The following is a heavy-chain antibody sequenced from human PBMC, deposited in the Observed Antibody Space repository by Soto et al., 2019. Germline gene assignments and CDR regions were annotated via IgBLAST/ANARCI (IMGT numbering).Heavy chain of an antibody. V-gene: IGHV1-18*01. CDR1: GYTFTSYG. CDR3: ARDVGYGLIDG. D-gene: IGHD5-18*01. CDR2: INAYNGNT. Sequence: QVQLVQSGGEVKKPGASVKVSGKAPGYTFTSYGISWGRQAPGQGLEWMGWINAYNGNTNYAQKVQGRATMTTDTSTSTAYMELRSLRSDATAVYYCARDVGYGLIDGWGQGTLVTVSS. J-gene: IGHJ4*02.